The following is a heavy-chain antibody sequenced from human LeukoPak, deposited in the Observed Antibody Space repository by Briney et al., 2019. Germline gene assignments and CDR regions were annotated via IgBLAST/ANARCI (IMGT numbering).Heavy chain of an antibody. CDR2: IYYSGST. J-gene: IGHJ4*02. V-gene: IGHV4-39*01. Sequence: PSETLSLTCAVSGGSISSSSYYWGWIRQPPGKGLEWIGSIYYSGSTYYNPSLKSRVTISVDTSKNQFSLKLSSVTAADTAVYYCARGRSLDYWGQGTLVTVSS. D-gene: IGHD2-15*01. CDR1: GGSISSSSYY. CDR3: ARGRSLDY.